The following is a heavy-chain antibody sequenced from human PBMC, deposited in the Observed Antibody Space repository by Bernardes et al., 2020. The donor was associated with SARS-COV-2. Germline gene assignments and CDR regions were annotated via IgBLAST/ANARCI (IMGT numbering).Heavy chain of an antibody. CDR1: GFSFSSYE. Sequence: GGSLRLSCAASGFSFSSYEMNWVRQAPGKGLEWISYISSSGSTTYYADSVKGRFTISRDNAKSSLYLQMNSLRAEDTAVYYCLTIYFGGIWGWFDPWGQGTLVTVAS. CDR2: ISSSGSTT. V-gene: IGHV3-48*03. J-gene: IGHJ5*02. D-gene: IGHD2-21*01. CDR3: LTIYFGGIWGWFDP.